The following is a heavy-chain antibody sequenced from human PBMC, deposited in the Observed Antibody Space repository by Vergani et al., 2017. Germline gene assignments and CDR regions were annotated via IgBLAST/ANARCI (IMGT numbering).Heavy chain of an antibody. CDR1: GDSGNRHIYY. CDR3: ATGIDLYSWFDP. V-gene: IGHV4-61*02. Sequence: QVQLQESGPGLVKPSQTLSLTCTVSGDSGNRHIYYWTWIRQPAGKGLEWIGRIHAGGSTHSNPSLKSRVTMSVDMSSDQFSLNLTSVTAADTAVYYCATGIDLYSWFDPWGQGTLVTVSS. J-gene: IGHJ5*02. CDR2: IHAGGST. D-gene: IGHD1-26*01.